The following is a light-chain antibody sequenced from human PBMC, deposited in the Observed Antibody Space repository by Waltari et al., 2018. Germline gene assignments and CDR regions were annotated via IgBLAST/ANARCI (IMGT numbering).Light chain of an antibody. Sequence: QSALTQPAPVSGSPGQSITISCTGTSSDGGGYNFVSWYQQHPGKVPKLIIYDVTNRPSGVSNRFPGSKSGNTASLPISGLQAEDEADYYCSSYTTSSTYVFGTGTKVTVL. J-gene: IGLJ1*01. CDR3: SSYTTSSTYV. CDR1: SSDGGGYNF. V-gene: IGLV2-14*03. CDR2: DVT.